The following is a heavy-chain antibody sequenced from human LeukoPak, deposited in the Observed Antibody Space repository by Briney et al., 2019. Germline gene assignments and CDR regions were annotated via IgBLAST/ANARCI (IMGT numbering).Heavy chain of an antibody. Sequence: PGGSLRLSCAASGFTFSSYAMSWVRQAPGKGLEWVSAISGSGGSTYYADSVKGRFTISRDNSKNTLYLQMNSLRAEDTAVYYCARQGMETYGSGSYYAFYFDYWGQGTLVTVSS. CDR3: ARQGMETYGSGSYYAFYFDY. J-gene: IGHJ4*02. CDR1: GFTFSSYA. V-gene: IGHV3-23*01. D-gene: IGHD3-10*01. CDR2: ISGSGGST.